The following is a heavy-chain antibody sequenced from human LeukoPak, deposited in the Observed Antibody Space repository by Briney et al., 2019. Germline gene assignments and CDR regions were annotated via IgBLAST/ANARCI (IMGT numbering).Heavy chain of an antibody. J-gene: IGHJ2*01. D-gene: IGHD2-2*01. CDR2: ISGSGGST. V-gene: IGHV3-23*01. Sequence: GGSLRLSCAASGFTFSSYAMSWVRQAPGKGLEWVSAISGSGGSTYYADSVKGRFTISRDNSKNTLYLQMNSLRAEDTAVHYCAKGTIVPALYLYFDLWGRGTLVTVSS. CDR3: AKGTIVPALYLYFDL. CDR1: GFTFSSYA.